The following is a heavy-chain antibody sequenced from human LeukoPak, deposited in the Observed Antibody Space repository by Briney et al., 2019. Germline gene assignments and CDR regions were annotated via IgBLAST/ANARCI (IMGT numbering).Heavy chain of an antibody. V-gene: IGHV1-46*01. CDR2: INPSGGST. CDR3: ARSRILLDY. J-gene: IGHJ4*02. D-gene: IGHD3-10*01. CDR1: GYTFITYY. Sequence: ASVKVTFKASGYTFITYYMHWVRQAPGQGLEWMGIINPSGGSTSYAQKFQGRVTMTGDTSTSTVYMELSSLRSEDTAVYYCARSRILLDYWGQGTKVTVSS.